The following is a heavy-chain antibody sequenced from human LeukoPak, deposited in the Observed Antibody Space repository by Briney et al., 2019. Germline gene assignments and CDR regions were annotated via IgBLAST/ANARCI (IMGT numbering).Heavy chain of an antibody. D-gene: IGHD3-22*01. V-gene: IGHV4-39*07. CDR3: ARAGDSITMIVVVQNAFDI. Sequence: SETLSLTCTVSGGSIGSSSYYWGWIRQPPGKGLEWIGSIYYSGSTYYNPSLKSRVTISVDTSKNQFSLKLSSVTAADTAVYYCARAGDSITMIVVVQNAFDIWGQGTMVTVSS. CDR1: GGSIGSSSYY. J-gene: IGHJ3*02. CDR2: IYYSGST.